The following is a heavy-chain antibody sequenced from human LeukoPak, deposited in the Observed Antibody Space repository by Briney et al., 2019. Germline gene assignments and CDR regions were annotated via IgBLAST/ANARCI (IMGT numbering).Heavy chain of an antibody. V-gene: IGHV3-23*01. D-gene: IGHD2-2*02. CDR3: AKDYGVPAAILSDDAFDI. Sequence: PGGSLRLSCAASGFTFSSYAMSWVRQAPGKGLEWVSAISGSGGSTYYADSVKGRFTISRDNSKNTLYLQMNSLRAEDTAVYYCAKDYGVPAAILSDDAFDIWGQGTMVTVSS. CDR1: GFTFSSYA. J-gene: IGHJ3*02. CDR2: ISGSGGST.